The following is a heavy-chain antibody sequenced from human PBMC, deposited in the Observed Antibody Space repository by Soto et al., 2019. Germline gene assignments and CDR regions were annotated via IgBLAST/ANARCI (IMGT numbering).Heavy chain of an antibody. CDR1: GGSISSSSYY. CDR2: IYYSGST. Sequence: QLQLQESGPGLVKPSETLSLTCTVSGGSISSSSYYWGWIRQPPGKGLEWIGRIYYSGSTYYNPSRKSRVTISLATSKNQFSLKLSSVTAADTAVYYCATSNWFDPWGQGTLVTVSS. J-gene: IGHJ5*02. CDR3: ATSNWFDP. V-gene: IGHV4-39*01.